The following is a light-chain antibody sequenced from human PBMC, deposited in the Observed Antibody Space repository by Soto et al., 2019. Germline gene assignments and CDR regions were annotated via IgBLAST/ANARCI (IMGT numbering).Light chain of an antibody. CDR3: QQYHTYSRT. V-gene: IGKV1-5*01. J-gene: IGKJ1*01. CDR1: QSISNK. Sequence: DIQMTQSPSTLSAYVGDRVTITCRASQSISNKLAWYQQKAGKAPKVLIYDASTLESGVPSRFSGSGSGTEFTLTISSLQPDDFATYYCQQYHTYSRTFGQGTKVDIK. CDR2: DAS.